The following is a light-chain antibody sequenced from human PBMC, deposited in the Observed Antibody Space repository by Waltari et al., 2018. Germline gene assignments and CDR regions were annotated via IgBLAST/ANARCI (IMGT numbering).Light chain of an antibody. Sequence: EIVLTQSPVTLSLSPGAGATLSCQTSQSVGDFLAWYQQRPGQAPRLLIYDASLRAAGIPARFSGSGSGTDFTLTISSLESEDSAVYFCQQRNSWPLTFGPGTTV. CDR2: DAS. V-gene: IGKV3-11*01. CDR3: QQRNSWPLT. J-gene: IGKJ3*01. CDR1: QSVGDF.